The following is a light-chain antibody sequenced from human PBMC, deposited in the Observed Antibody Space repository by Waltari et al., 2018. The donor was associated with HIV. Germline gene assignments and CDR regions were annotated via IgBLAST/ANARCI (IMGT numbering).Light chain of an antibody. J-gene: IGLJ2*01. CDR1: SLSKQY. CDR3: QSSDTSGTSVI. V-gene: IGLV3-25*03. CDR2: NDN. Sequence: SSDLTQPPSVSVSPGQTATITCSGDSLSKQYTSWYKQRPGQAPVLLISNDNKRPSGIPERFSGSTSGTTVTLAISRVQPDDEADYYCQSSDTSGTSVIFGGGTKLTVL.